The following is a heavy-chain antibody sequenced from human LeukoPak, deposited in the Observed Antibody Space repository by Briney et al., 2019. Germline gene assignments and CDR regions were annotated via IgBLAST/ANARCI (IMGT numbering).Heavy chain of an antibody. D-gene: IGHD3-10*01. CDR2: YSGST. J-gene: IGHJ4*02. V-gene: IGHV4-39*01. CDR1: GDSISSSTYY. Sequence: PSETLSLTCTVSGDSISSSTYYWAWIRQPPGKGLEYIGSYSGSTYYNPSLKSPVTISVDTSKKQFSLKLSSVTAADTAVYYCARSSYGAGSKPYWVDCWGQGTLVTVSS. CDR3: ARSSYGAGSKPYWVDC.